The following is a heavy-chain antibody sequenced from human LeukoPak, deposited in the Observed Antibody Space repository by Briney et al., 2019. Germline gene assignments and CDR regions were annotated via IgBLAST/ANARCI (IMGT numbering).Heavy chain of an antibody. CDR3: VAQEGSLYYFDY. V-gene: IGHV4-34*01. D-gene: IGHD2-15*01. Sequence: SETLSLTCAVYGGSFSGYYWSWIRQPPGKGLEWIGEINHSGSTNYNPSLKSRVTISVDMSKNQFSLKLSSVTAADTAVYYCVAQEGSLYYFDYWGQGTLVTVSS. CDR2: INHSGST. J-gene: IGHJ4*02. CDR1: GGSFSGYY.